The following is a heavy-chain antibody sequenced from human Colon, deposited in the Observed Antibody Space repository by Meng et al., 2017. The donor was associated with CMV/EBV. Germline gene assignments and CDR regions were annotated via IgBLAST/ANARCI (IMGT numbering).Heavy chain of an antibody. Sequence: GESLKISCAASGIPIGGYSMHWVRQAPGKGLEWLAIKSSDGSIESNADSVKGRFFISRDHSKSSVYLQMNSLRSDDTAVYYCARDRPGGIEYWGQGTLVTVSS. D-gene: IGHD3-16*01. J-gene: IGHJ4*02. CDR2: KSSDGSIE. V-gene: IGHV3-30-3*01. CDR1: GIPIGGYS. CDR3: ARDRPGGIEY.